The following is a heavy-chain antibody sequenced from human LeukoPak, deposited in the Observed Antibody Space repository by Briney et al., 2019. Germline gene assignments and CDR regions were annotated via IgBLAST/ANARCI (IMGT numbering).Heavy chain of an antibody. Sequence: GGSLRLSCAASGFTFSSHWMTWVRQAPGKGLEWVSAVSGRGDSTYYADSVKGRFTISRDNSKNTLYLQMNSLRAEDTAVYYCAKGGVAGTGYFDYWGQGTLVTVSS. D-gene: IGHD6-19*01. CDR1: GFTFSSHW. V-gene: IGHV3-23*01. CDR2: VSGRGDST. J-gene: IGHJ4*02. CDR3: AKGGVAGTGYFDY.